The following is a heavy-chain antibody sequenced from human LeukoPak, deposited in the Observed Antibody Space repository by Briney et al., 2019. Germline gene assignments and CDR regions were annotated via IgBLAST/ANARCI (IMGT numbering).Heavy chain of an antibody. V-gene: IGHV3-66*01. J-gene: IGHJ4*02. CDR1: GFTFSHYA. D-gene: IGHD2-15*01. CDR2: IYSGGST. Sequence: GGSLRLSCAVSGFTFSHYAMSWVRQAPGKGLEWVSVIYSGGSTYYADSVKGRITISRDNSKNTLYLQMNSLRVEDTAVYYCARDFCSAGSCYPDNWGQGTLVTVSS. CDR3: ARDFCSAGSCYPDN.